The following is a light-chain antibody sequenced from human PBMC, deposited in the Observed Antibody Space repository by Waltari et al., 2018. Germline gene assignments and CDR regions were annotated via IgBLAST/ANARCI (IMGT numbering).Light chain of an antibody. V-gene: IGLV3-21*01. CDR1: NIGRKS. Sequence: SYVLSQPPSASLAPGKTARITCEGNNIGRKSVNWYQQKPGQTHVLVIYYDSDRPSGIPERFSASNSGNAATLTIYRVEAGDEADYYCQVWDTDTDHVVFGGGTKLTVL. CDR3: QVWDTDTDHVV. CDR2: YDS. J-gene: IGLJ2*01.